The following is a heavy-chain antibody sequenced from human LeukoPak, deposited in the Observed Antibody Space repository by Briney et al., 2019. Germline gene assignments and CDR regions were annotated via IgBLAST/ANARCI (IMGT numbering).Heavy chain of an antibody. CDR1: GFTFSSYA. J-gene: IGHJ4*02. Sequence: GGSLRLFCAASGFTFSSYAMSWVRQAPGKGLEWVSAISGSGGSTYYAGSVKGRFTISRENSKNTLYLQMNSLRAEDTAVYYCAKEHSSGSFENVDYWGQGTLVTVSS. V-gene: IGHV3-23*01. CDR3: AKEHSSGSFENVDY. CDR2: ISGSGGST. D-gene: IGHD6-19*01.